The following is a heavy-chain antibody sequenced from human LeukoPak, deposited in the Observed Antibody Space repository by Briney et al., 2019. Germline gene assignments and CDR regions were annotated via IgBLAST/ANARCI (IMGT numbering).Heavy chain of an antibody. CDR3: VRDLREADH. CDR1: GFTFSAYC. CDR2: ICPDGSVV. J-gene: IGHJ4*02. V-gene: IGHV3-74*01. Sequence: HPGGSLRLSCVASGFTFSAYCMHWVRQGPEKGLEWVSRICPDGSVVNHADSVKGRFTTSRDNAKNTVFLQMNSLRVDDTAVYYCVRDLREADHWGLGTRVTVSS. D-gene: IGHD3-10*01.